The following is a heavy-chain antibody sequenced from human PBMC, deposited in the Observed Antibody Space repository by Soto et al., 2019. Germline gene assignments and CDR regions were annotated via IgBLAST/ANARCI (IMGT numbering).Heavy chain of an antibody. CDR2: IIPIFGTA. Sequence: GASVKVSCKASGGTFSSYAISWVRQAPGQGLEWMGGIIPIFGTANYAQKFQGRVTITADESTSTAYMELSSLRSEDTAVYYCARSYYYDSSGYSTYYYYGMDVWGQGTTVTSP. D-gene: IGHD3-22*01. J-gene: IGHJ6*02. CDR3: ARSYYYDSSGYSTYYYYGMDV. CDR1: GGTFSSYA. V-gene: IGHV1-69*13.